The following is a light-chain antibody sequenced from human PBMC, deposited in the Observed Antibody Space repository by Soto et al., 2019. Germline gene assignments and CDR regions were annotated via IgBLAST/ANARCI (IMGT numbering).Light chain of an antibody. CDR1: QNIGSW. V-gene: IGKV1-5*03. CDR3: QQYNTYSGT. Sequence: DIPMTQSPSTLSASVGDRVTITCRASQNIGSWLAWYQQKPGKAPKLLIYKASSLESGVPSRFSGSGSGTDFTLTIRSLQPDDFATYYCQQYNTYSGTFGPGTKVDIK. CDR2: KAS. J-gene: IGKJ3*01.